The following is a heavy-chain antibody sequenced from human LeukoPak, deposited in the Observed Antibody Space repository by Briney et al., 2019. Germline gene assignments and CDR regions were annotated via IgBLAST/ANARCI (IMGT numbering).Heavy chain of an antibody. D-gene: IGHD4-17*01. CDR2: ISYDGSNK. J-gene: IGHJ3*02. CDR3: ARDHDYVPGGDAFDI. V-gene: IGHV3-30-3*01. Sequence: GGSLRLSCAASGFTFSSYAMHWVRQAPGKGLEWVAVISYDGSNKYYADSVKGRFTISRDNSKNTLYLQMNSLRAEDTAVYYCARDHDYVPGGDAFDIWGQGTTVTVSS. CDR1: GFTFSSYA.